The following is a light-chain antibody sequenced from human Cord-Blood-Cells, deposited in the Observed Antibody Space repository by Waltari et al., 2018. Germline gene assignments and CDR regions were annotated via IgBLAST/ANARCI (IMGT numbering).Light chain of an antibody. V-gene: IGKV3-20*01. J-gene: IGKJ2*03. CDR2: GAS. Sequence: EIVLTQSPGTLSLSPGDRATLSCRASQSVSSSYLAWYQQKPGQAPRLLIYGASSRATGIPDRFSGSGSVTDFTLTISRLEPEDFAVYYFQQYGSSPYSFGQGTKLEIK. CDR3: QQYGSSPYS. CDR1: QSVSSSY.